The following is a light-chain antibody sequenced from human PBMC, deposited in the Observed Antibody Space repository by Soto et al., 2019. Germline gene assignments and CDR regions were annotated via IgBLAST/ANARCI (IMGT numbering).Light chain of an antibody. CDR2: EVD. Sequence: QSALTQPASVSGSPGQSITISCTGTSSDVGGYNYVSWYQQHPGKAPKLMIYEVDNRPSGVSDRFSGSKSGNTASLTISGLQAEDEADYYCRSYTSTDSVVFGGGTKVTVL. V-gene: IGLV2-14*01. CDR1: SSDVGGYNY. CDR3: RSYTSTDSVV. J-gene: IGLJ2*01.